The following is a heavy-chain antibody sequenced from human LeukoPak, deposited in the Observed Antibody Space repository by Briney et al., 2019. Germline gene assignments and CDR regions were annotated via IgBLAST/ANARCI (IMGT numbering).Heavy chain of an antibody. CDR1: GVMIGEYS. V-gene: IGHV3-49*04. CDR2: IRSKTYGGTA. CDR3: TSPEGGTYYFDW. Sequence: GRSLRLSCADSGVMIGEYSFSWVRQAPGKGLEWVGFIRSKTYGGTAQYAASVKGRFTISRDDSRSSAYLHMNNPETEDTVVCFCTSPEGGTYYFDWWGQATLVTVSS. D-gene: IGHD1-14*01. J-gene: IGHJ4*02.